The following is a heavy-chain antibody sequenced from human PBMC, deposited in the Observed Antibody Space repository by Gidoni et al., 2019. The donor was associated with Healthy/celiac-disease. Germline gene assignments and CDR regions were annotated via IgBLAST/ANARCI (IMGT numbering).Heavy chain of an antibody. D-gene: IGHD2-2*01. V-gene: IGHV1-69*08. CDR2: IIPILGIA. Sequence: QVQLVQSGAEVKKPGSSVKVSCKAAGGTFSSYTTSWLRQAPGQGLEWMGRIIPILGIANYAQKFQGRVTITADKSTSTAYMELSSLRSEDTAVYYCARDFGGYCSSTSCYQDDYWGQGTLVTVSS. J-gene: IGHJ4*02. CDR1: GGTFSSYT. CDR3: ARDFGGYCSSTSCYQDDY.